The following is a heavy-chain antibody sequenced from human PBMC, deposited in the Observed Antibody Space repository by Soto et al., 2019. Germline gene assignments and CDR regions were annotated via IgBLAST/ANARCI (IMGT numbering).Heavy chain of an antibody. Sequence: SETLSLTCTVSGGSISSGGYYWSWIRQHPGKGLEWIGYIYYSGSTYYNPSLKSRVTISVDTSKNQFSLKLSSVTAADTAVYYCARRPTVTTRHNWFDPWGQGTLVTVSS. D-gene: IGHD4-17*01. V-gene: IGHV4-31*03. CDR2: IYYSGST. J-gene: IGHJ5*02. CDR3: ARRPTVTTRHNWFDP. CDR1: GGSISSGGYY.